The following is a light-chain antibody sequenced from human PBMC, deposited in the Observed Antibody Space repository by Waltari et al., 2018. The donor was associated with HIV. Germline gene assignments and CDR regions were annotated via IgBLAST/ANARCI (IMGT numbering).Light chain of an antibody. CDR2: GAP. CDR3: QQYNNWPPWT. V-gene: IGKV3-15*01. CDR1: QGVSCN. Sequence: EIVMTQSPATLSVSPAERATLSCRASQGVSCNLAWYQQKPGQAPRLLIYGAPPRATGIPPRFSGSGSGTEFTLTISSLQSEDFAVYYCQQYNNWPPWTFGQGTKVEIK. J-gene: IGKJ1*01.